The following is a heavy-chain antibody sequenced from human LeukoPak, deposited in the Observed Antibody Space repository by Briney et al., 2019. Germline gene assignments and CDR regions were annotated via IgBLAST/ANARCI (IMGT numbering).Heavy chain of an antibody. CDR2: ISAFNGNT. J-gene: IGHJ4*02. CDR3: ARDGRYFDWFRY. CDR1: GYMFNSYG. Sequence: ASVKVSCKASGYMFNSYGISWVRQAPGQGLEWMGWISAFNGNTNYAQKYQGRVTMTTDTSTTTVYMELRSLRSDDTAVYYCARDGRYFDWFRYWGQGTLVTVSS. V-gene: IGHV1-18*01. D-gene: IGHD3-9*01.